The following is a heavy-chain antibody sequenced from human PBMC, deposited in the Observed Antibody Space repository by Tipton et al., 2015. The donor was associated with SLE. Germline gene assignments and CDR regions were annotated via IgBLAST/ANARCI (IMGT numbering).Heavy chain of an antibody. D-gene: IGHD3-22*01. V-gene: IGHV4-59*11. Sequence: TLSLTCTVSGGSISSHYWSWIRQPPGKGLEWIGYIYYSGSTNYNPSLKSRVTISVDTSKNQFSLKLSSVTAADTAVYYCARDIGYYDSSGLDFDYWGQGTLVTVSS. CDR3: ARDIGYYDSSGLDFDY. CDR2: IYYSGST. CDR1: GGSISSHY. J-gene: IGHJ4*02.